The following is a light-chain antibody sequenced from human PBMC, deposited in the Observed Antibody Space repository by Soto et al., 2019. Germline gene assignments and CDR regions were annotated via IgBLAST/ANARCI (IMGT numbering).Light chain of an antibody. CDR1: QSVSSSY. CDR3: QHYGSLVLT. Sequence: EIVLTQSPGTLSLSPGERATLSCRASQSVSSSYLAWYQQKPGQAPRLLIYGASSRATGIPDRFSGSGSGTGFTLTISRLEPEDLAVYYCQHYGSLVLTFGGGTKVEIK. CDR2: GAS. V-gene: IGKV3-20*01. J-gene: IGKJ4*01.